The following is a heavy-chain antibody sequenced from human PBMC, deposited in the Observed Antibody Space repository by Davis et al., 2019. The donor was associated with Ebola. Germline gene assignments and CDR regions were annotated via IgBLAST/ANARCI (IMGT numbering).Heavy chain of an antibody. CDR1: GGSISSYY. J-gene: IGHJ5*02. Sequence: SETLSLTCTVSGGSISSYYWSWIRQPPGKGLEWIGYIYYSGSTNYNPSLKSRVTISVDTSKNQFSLKLSSVTAAATAVYYCARDRYYYGSGSLGALDPWAREPWSPSPQ. CDR3: ARDRYYYGSGSLGALDP. D-gene: IGHD3-10*01. V-gene: IGHV4-59*01. CDR2: IYYSGST.